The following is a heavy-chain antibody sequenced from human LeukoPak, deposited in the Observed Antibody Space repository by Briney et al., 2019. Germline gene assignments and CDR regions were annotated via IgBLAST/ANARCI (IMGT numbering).Heavy chain of an antibody. CDR3: ASVVRPGYFFYYGLGV. Sequence: GGSLRLSCAASGFTFSNYAMSWVRQAAGKGLEWVSAISSNGDNIYYADSVKGRFTISGDNSKNTLYLQINSLRAEDTALYFCASVVRPGYFFYYGLGVWGRGATVTVSS. CDR1: GFTFSNYA. V-gene: IGHV3-23*01. J-gene: IGHJ6*02. CDR2: ISSNGDNI.